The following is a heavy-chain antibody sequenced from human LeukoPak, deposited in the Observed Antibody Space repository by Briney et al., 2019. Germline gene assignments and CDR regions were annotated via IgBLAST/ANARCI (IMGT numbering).Heavy chain of an antibody. CDR2: ISWNGGSL. V-gene: IGHV3-9*01. J-gene: IGHJ4*02. CDR3: AKDNRQWLVGALDY. Sequence: PGRSLRLSCAASGFTFDDYAMHWVRQAPGKGLEWVSGISWNGGSLGYADSVKGRLTISRDNAKNSLYLQMNSLRAEDTALYYCAKDNRQWLVGALDYWGQGTLVTVSS. CDR1: GFTFDDYA. D-gene: IGHD6-19*01.